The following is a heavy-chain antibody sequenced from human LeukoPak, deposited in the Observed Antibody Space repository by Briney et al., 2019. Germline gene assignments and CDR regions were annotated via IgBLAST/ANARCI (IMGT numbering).Heavy chain of an antibody. D-gene: IGHD3-3*01. CDR1: GYSFTSYW. V-gene: IGHV5-51*01. CDR3: ARFGEGDGEETGY. Sequence: GESLKISSKGSGYSFTSYWIGYLRQMPRRRRECMGSIYPSDSNSRYSQSFQGQVTISADKSISTAYLQWSSRKASDAAMYYCARFGEGDGEETGYWGQGTLVTVSS. J-gene: IGHJ4*02. CDR2: IYPSDSNS.